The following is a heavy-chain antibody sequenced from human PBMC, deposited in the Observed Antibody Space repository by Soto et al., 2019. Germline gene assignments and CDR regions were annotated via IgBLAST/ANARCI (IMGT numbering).Heavy chain of an antibody. Sequence: QVQLVESGGGVVQPGRSLRLSCAASGFTFSSYGMHWVRQAPGKGLEWVAVIWYDGSNKYYADSVKGRFTISRDNSKNTLYLQMNSLRADDTAVYYCARQTYYDFWSGYYTGDYYYGMDVWGQGTTVTVSS. V-gene: IGHV3-33*01. D-gene: IGHD3-3*01. CDR2: IWYDGSNK. J-gene: IGHJ6*02. CDR3: ARQTYYDFWSGYYTGDYYYGMDV. CDR1: GFTFSSYG.